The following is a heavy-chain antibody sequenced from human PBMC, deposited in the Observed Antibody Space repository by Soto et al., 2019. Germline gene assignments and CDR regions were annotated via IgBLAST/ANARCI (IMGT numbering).Heavy chain of an antibody. D-gene: IGHD6-13*01. J-gene: IGHJ4*02. V-gene: IGHV4-59*01. CDR1: GVSISSYY. CDR3: SRGIGQQLPPLD. CDR2: IYYSGNT. Sequence: QVQLQESGPGLVKPSETLSLTCTVSGVSISSYYWSWIRQPPGKGLEWIGYIYYSGNTNYNPSLKSLVTISIDAYKNKFSLELSSVTAADSAVYFCSRGIGQQLPPLDWGQGTLVTVSS.